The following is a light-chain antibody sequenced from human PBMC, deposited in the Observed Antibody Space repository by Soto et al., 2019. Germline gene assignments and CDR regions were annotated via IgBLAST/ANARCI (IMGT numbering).Light chain of an antibody. CDR3: SSYAGSSNV. Sequence: QSVLTQPPSASGSPGQSVAISCTGTSSDVGGYNYVSWYQQHRGKAAKLMIYEVNKRPSGGPHRFSGSKSGNTPSLTVSGLPAEDEADYYCSSYAGSSNVFGTGTKVTVL. CDR2: EVN. V-gene: IGLV2-8*01. J-gene: IGLJ1*01. CDR1: SSDVGGYNY.